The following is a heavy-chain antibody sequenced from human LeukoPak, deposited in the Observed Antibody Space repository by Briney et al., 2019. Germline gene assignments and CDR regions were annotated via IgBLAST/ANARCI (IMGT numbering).Heavy chain of an antibody. J-gene: IGHJ4*02. CDR2: IKQDGSEK. D-gene: IGHD6-13*01. CDR1: GFTFSSYW. V-gene: IGHV3-7*01. Sequence: PGGSLRLSCAASGFTFSSYWMSWVRQAPGKGLEWVANIKQDGSEKYYVDSVKGRFTISRDNAKNSLYLQMNSLRVEDTAVYYCARDRVGIAAAGTRGYWGQGTLVTVSS. CDR3: ARDRVGIAAAGTRGY.